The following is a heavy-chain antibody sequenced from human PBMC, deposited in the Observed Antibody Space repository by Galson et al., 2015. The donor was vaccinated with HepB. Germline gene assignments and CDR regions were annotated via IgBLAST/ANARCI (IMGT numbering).Heavy chain of an antibody. CDR3: ARWGDSRGSSVRGFGI. V-gene: IGHV1-2*04. CDR2: INPNNGDT. D-gene: IGHD4-23*01. CDR1: GYTFTDYH. Sequence: SVKVSCKASGYTFTDYHVNWVRQAPGQGLEWMGWINPNNGDTNYAQKFQGWVTMARDTSIDTAYMVLSRLSSDDTAVYYCARWGDSRGSSVRGFGIWGQGTMVTVSS. J-gene: IGHJ3*02.